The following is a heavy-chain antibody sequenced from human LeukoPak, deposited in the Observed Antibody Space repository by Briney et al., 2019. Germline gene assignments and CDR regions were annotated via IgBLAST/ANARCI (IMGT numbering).Heavy chain of an antibody. CDR1: GYSFTSYW. V-gene: IGHV5-51*01. J-gene: IGHJ4*02. CDR3: ARVAGYYDSSGYPDY. CDR2: IYPGDSDT. D-gene: IGHD3-22*01. Sequence: GESLKISCKGSGYSFTSYWIGWVRQMPGKGLEWMGIIYPGDSDTRYSPSFQGQVTISADTSISTAYMELSRLRSDDTAVYYCARVAGYYDSSGYPDYWGQGTLVTVSS.